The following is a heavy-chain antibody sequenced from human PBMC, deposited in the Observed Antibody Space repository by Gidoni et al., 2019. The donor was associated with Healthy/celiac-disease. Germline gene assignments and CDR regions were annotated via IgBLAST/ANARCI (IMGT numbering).Heavy chain of an antibody. CDR2: ITPIFGTA. V-gene: IGHV1-69*01. Sequence: QVQLVQSGAAVNKPGSSVMASCKVSGGTFSSYAISWGRQAPGQGLEWMGGITPIFGTANYAQKFQGRVTITADESTSTAYMELSSLRSEDTAVYYCAGPLFPGIAVAGKAYYYGMDVWGQGTTVTVSS. D-gene: IGHD6-19*01. CDR3: AGPLFPGIAVAGKAYYYGMDV. J-gene: IGHJ6*02. CDR1: GGTFSSYA.